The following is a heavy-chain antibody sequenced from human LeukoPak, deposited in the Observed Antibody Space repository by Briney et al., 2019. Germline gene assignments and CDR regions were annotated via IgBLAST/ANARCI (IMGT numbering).Heavy chain of an antibody. D-gene: IGHD4-17*01. J-gene: IGHJ4*02. Sequence: PGGSLRLSCAASGFTFSSYGMHWVRQAPGKGLGWVAFIRYDGSNKYYADSVKGRFTISRDNAKNSLYLQMNSLRAEDTAVYYCARVNYGDYLPSFDYWGQGTLVTVSS. CDR1: GFTFSSYG. CDR2: IRYDGSNK. V-gene: IGHV3-30*02. CDR3: ARVNYGDYLPSFDY.